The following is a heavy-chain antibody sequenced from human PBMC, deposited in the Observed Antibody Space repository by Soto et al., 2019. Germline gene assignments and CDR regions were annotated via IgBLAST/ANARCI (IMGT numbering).Heavy chain of an antibody. Sequence: QVQLVQSGAEVKKRGSSVKVSCKASGGTFSSYAISWVRQAPGQGLEWMGGIIPIFGTADYAQNFQGRVTITAEESTSTAYMALSSLRSEDTAVYYCASHWGQTKRYYYYGMDVWGQGTTVTVSS. J-gene: IGHJ6*02. D-gene: IGHD7-27*01. CDR1: GGTFSSYA. V-gene: IGHV1-69*12. CDR3: ASHWGQTKRYYYYGMDV. CDR2: IIPIFGTA.